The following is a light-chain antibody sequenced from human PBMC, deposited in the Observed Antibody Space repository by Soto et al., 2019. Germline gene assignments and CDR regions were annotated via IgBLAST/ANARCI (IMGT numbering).Light chain of an antibody. J-gene: IGKJ1*01. V-gene: IGKV1-27*01. CDR1: QAISNY. CDR3: QQANDWPPT. CDR2: AAS. Sequence: DIPMTQSPTSLSASVGDRVTITCRASQAISNYLTWYQQKPGQVPNLLIYAASTLHSGVPSRFSGSVSGTDFTLTISSLQSEDFATYYCQQANDWPPTFGQGT.